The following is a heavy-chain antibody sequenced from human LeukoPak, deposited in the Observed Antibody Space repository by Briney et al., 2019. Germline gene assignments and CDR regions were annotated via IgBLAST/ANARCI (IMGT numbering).Heavy chain of an antibody. D-gene: IGHD1-1*01. V-gene: IGHV3-21*01. Sequence: GGSLRLSCAASGFTFSSYSMNWVRQAPGKGLEWVSSISSSSSYIYYADSVKGRFTISRDNAKNSLYLQMNSLRAEDTAVYYCARRTVHGGSDPWGQGTLVTVSS. CDR3: ARRTVHGGSDP. CDR1: GFTFSSYS. J-gene: IGHJ5*02. CDR2: ISSSSSYI.